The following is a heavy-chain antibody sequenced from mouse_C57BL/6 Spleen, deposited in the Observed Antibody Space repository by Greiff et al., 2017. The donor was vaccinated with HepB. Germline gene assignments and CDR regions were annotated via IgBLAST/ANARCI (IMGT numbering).Heavy chain of an antibody. V-gene: IGHV5-9*01. CDR1: GFTFSSYT. CDR2: ISGGGGNT. Sequence: EVQRVESGGGLVKPGGSLKLSCAASGFTFSSYTMSWVRQTPEKRLEWVATISGGGGNTYYPDSVKGRFTISRDNAKNTLYLQMSSLRSEDTALYYCARNWGLDYWGQGTTLTVSS. J-gene: IGHJ2*01. CDR3: ARNWGLDY. D-gene: IGHD4-1*01.